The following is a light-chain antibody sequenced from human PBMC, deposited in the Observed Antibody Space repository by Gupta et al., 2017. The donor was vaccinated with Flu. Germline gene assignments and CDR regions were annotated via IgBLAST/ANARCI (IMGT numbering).Light chain of an antibody. V-gene: IGLV2-14*01. J-gene: IGLJ2*01. CDR3: SSYTSSTPVV. Sequence: ITISWTGSTSDVGGYNYVSWYQQDPGKAPKLMIYEVSNRPSGVSNRFSGSKSGNTASLTISGLQAEDEADYYCSSYTSSTPVVFGGGTKLTVL. CDR1: TSDVGGYNY. CDR2: EVS.